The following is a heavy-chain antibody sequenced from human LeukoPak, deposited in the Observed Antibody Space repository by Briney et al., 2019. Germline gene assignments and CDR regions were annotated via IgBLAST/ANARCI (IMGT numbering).Heavy chain of an antibody. Sequence: SETLSLTCTVSGDSIRSTSYYWGWIRQPPGKGLEWIGSIYYSGNTYYNPSLMSRVTISVDTSKNQFSLHLSSVTAADTAVYYCARGGWDDYDKYYYYYYMDVWGKGPRSPSP. D-gene: IGHD4-17*01. J-gene: IGHJ6*03. CDR3: ARGGWDDYDKYYYYYYMDV. CDR2: IYYSGNT. CDR1: GDSIRSTSYY. V-gene: IGHV4-39*07.